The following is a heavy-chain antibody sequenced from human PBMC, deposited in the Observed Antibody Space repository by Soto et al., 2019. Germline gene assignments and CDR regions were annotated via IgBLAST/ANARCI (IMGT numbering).Heavy chain of an antibody. V-gene: IGHV3-21*01. CDR2: ISSSSSYI. Sequence: GSLRLSCAASGFTFSSYSMNWVRQAPGKGLEWVSSISSSSSYIYYADSVKGRFTISRDNAKNSLYLQMNSLRAEDTAVYYCARDHPPGYYYGSGSYYPYWGQGTLVTVSS. CDR3: ARDHPPGYYYGSGSYYPY. CDR1: GFTFSSYS. D-gene: IGHD3-10*01. J-gene: IGHJ4*02.